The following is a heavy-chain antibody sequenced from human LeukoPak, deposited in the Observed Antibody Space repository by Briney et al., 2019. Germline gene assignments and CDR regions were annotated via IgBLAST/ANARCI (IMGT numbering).Heavy chain of an antibody. J-gene: IGHJ3*02. Sequence: SETLSLTCTVSGGSISSYYWSWLRQPPGKGLEWIGYIYYSGSTNYNPSLKSRVTISVDTSKNQFSLKLSSVTAADTAVYYCARESEDSSSWYAVAFDIWGQGTMVTVSS. CDR1: GGSISSYY. CDR3: ARESEDSSSWYAVAFDI. D-gene: IGHD6-13*01. V-gene: IGHV4-59*13. CDR2: IYYSGST.